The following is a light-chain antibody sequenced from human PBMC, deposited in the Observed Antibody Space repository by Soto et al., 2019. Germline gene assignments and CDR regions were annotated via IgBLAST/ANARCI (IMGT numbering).Light chain of an antibody. CDR2: GAS. CDR3: QQYGNSTWT. J-gene: IGKJ1*01. V-gene: IGKV3-20*01. CDR1: QSVSCSY. Sequence: EIVLTQSPGTLSLSPGDRATLSCRASQSVSCSYLSWYQQKPGQAPRVLIYGASTRATGIPDRFSGSGSGTDFTLTISRLEPEDFAVYYCQQYGNSTWTFGQGTKADIK.